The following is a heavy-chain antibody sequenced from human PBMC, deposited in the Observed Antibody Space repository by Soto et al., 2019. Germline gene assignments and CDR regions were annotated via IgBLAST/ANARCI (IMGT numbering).Heavy chain of an antibody. CDR2: INPIRGIT. J-gene: IGHJ4*02. CDR1: GGTFSSYT. V-gene: IGHV1-69*02. CDR3: ARSPSVTPNIDY. D-gene: IGHD4-17*01. Sequence: SVKVSCKASGGTFSSYTISGVRQAPGQGLEWMGRINPIRGITNYARKFQGRVTMTGDKSTSTAYMELSRLRSDDTAVYYCARSPSVTPNIDYSGQGTLVTVSS.